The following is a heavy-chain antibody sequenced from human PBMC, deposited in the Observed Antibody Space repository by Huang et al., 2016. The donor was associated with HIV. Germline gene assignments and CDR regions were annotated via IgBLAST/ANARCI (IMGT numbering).Heavy chain of an antibody. V-gene: IGHV3-30*04. Sequence: QVQLVESGGGVVQPGRSLRLSCAASGFTFSSYVMHWVRQAPGKGVEWVAVISYDGRNKYYADSVKGRFTISRDNSKNTLYLQMNSLRAEDTAVYYCARDAYYDYVWGSYRKYYYYYMDVWGKGTTVTVSS. CDR1: GFTFSSYV. J-gene: IGHJ6*03. CDR3: ARDAYYDYVWGSYRKYYYYYMDV. D-gene: IGHD3-16*02. CDR2: ISYDGRNK.